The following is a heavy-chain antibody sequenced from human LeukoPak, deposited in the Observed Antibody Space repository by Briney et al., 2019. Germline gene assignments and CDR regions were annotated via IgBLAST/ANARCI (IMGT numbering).Heavy chain of an antibody. V-gene: IGHV1-18*01. CDR1: GYTFTSYD. CDR2: ISAYNGNT. D-gene: IGHD5-12*01. CDR3: ARAPPTATMLFAYDY. J-gene: IGHJ4*02. Sequence: GASVKVSCKASGYTFTSYDINWVRQATGQGLEWMGWISAYNGNTNYAQKLQGRVTITTDTSTSTAYMELRSLRSDDTAVYYCARAPPTATMLFAYDYWGQGTLVTVSS.